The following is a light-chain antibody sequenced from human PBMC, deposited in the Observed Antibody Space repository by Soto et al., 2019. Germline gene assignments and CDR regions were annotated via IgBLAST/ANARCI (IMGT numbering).Light chain of an antibody. Sequence: IVMTQSPATLSLSPGERATLSCRASQSVSIYLAWYQQKPGQAPRLLIYGASSRAAGVPDRFIGSGSGTDFTLTISRVEREDSAMYYCQQYGGALTFGQGTRLEI. V-gene: IGKV3-20*01. CDR1: QSVSIY. CDR3: QQYGGALT. J-gene: IGKJ5*01. CDR2: GAS.